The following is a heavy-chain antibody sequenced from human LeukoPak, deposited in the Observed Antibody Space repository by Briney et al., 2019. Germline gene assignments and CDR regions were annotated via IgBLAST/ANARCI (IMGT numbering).Heavy chain of an antibody. J-gene: IGHJ4*02. CDR3: AKGGAYASQWPLDY. Sequence: PSETLSLTCTVSGGSISSGSYYWSWIRQPAGKGLEWIGRIYTSGSTNYNPSLKSRVTISVDTSKNQFSLKLSSVTAADTAVYYCAKGGAYASQWPLDYWGQGTLVTVSS. V-gene: IGHV4-61*02. D-gene: IGHD3-16*01. CDR1: GGSISSGSYY. CDR2: IYTSGST.